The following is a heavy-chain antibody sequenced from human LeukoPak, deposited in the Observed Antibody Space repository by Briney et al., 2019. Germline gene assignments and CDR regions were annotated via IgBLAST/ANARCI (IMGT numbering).Heavy chain of an antibody. Sequence: GGSLRLSCAAPGFTFGNYAMSWVRQPPGKGLEWVSLITSGGGSTYYADSVKGRFTISRDNPTDTLSLQMNSLRVEDTAVYYCAKGWGALDYWGQGTLVTVSS. D-gene: IGHD1-26*01. CDR2: ITSGGGST. CDR3: AKGWGALDY. J-gene: IGHJ4*02. V-gene: IGHV3-23*01. CDR1: GFTFGNYA.